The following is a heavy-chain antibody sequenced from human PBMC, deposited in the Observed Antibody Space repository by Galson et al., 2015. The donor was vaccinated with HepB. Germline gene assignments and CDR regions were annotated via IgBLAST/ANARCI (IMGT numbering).Heavy chain of an antibody. J-gene: IGHJ4*02. Sequence: SLRLSCAASGFTFSSYWMHWVRQAPGKGLVWVSRINSDGSSTSYADSVKGRFTISRDNAKNTLYLQVNSLRAEDTAVYYCARDLHSSGWYAILDYWGQGTLVTVSS. CDR3: ARDLHSSGWYAILDY. CDR1: GFTFSSYW. V-gene: IGHV3-74*01. D-gene: IGHD6-19*01. CDR2: INSDGSST.